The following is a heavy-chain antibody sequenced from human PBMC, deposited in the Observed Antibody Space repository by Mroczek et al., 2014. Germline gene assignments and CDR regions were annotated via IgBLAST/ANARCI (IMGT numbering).Heavy chain of an antibody. CDR1: GFSLSTSGVG. CDR2: IYWNDDK. J-gene: IGHJ4*02. CDR3: AHGLWGEMATISGGYYFDY. D-gene: IGHD5-24*01. Sequence: QITLKESGPTLVKPTQTLTLTCTFSGFSLSTSGVGVGWIRQPPGKALEWLALIYWNDDKRYSPSLKSRLTITKDTSKNQVVLTMTNMDPVDTATYYCAHGLWGEMATISGGYYFDYWGQGTLVTVSS. V-gene: IGHV2-5*01.